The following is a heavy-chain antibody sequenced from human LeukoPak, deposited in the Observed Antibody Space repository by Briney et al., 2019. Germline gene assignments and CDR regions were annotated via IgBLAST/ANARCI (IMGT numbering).Heavy chain of an antibody. J-gene: IGHJ6*02. Sequence: SQTLSLTCAISGDSVSSNSASWNWIRQSPSSGLEWLGKTLYRSKWYNDYAVSVKSRITINPDTSKNQFSLQLNSVTPEDTAVYYCARSHYYGMDVWGQGTTVTVAS. CDR3: ARSHYYGMDV. V-gene: IGHV6-1*01. CDR2: TLYRSKWYN. CDR1: GDSVSSNSAS.